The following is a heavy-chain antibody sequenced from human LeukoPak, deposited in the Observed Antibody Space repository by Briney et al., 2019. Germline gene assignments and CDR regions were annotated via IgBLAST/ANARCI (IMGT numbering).Heavy chain of an antibody. CDR2: INPNSGGT. Sequence: ASVKVSCKASGYTFTSYDINWVRQATGQGLEWMGWINPNSGGTNYAQKFQGRVTMTRDTSISTAYMELSRLRSDDTAVYYCARDFVSATKGPSRFDPWGQGTLVTVSS. CDR3: ARDFVSATKGPSRFDP. J-gene: IGHJ5*02. V-gene: IGHV1-2*02. CDR1: GYTFTSYD. D-gene: IGHD2/OR15-2a*01.